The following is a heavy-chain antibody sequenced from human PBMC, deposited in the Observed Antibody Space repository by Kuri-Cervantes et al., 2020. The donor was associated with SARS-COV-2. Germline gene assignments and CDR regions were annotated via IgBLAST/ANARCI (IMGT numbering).Heavy chain of an antibody. CDR1: GGSISSSSYY. CDR2: IYYSGST. V-gene: IGHV4-39*01. Sequence: GSLWISCTVSGGSISSSSYYWGWIRQPPGKGLEWIGSIYYSGSTYYNPSLKSRVTISVDTSKNQFSLKLSSVTAADTAVYYCARQMMSSITIFGVVITRNWFDPWGQGTLVTVSS. CDR3: ARQMMSSITIFGVVITRNWFDP. D-gene: IGHD3-3*01. J-gene: IGHJ5*02.